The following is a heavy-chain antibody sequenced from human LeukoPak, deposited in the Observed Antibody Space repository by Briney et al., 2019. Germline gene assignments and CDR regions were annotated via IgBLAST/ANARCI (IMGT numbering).Heavy chain of an antibody. CDR1: RFTFSSYA. J-gene: IGHJ6*02. Sequence: GGSLRLSCAASRFTFSSYAMHWVSQARGKGLEWVAVISYDGSNKYYADSVKGRFSISRDNSKNTLYLQMNSLRAEDTAVYYCARMDIVVVPEGDYYYGMDVWGQGTTFTVSS. CDR2: ISYDGSNK. D-gene: IGHD2-2*03. CDR3: ARMDIVVVPEGDYYYGMDV. V-gene: IGHV3-30-3*01.